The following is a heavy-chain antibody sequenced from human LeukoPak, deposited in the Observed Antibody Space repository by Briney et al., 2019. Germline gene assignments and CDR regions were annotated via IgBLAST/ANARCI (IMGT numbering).Heavy chain of an antibody. D-gene: IGHD2-15*01. Sequence: GGSLRLSCAASGFMFDDYGMSWVRQAPGKGLEWVAVIWYDGSNKYYADSVKGRFTISRDNSKNTLYLQMNSLRAEDTAVYYCARDDRYCSGGSCSPCDAFDIWGQGTMVTVSS. CDR2: IWYDGSNK. J-gene: IGHJ3*02. CDR3: ARDDRYCSGGSCSPCDAFDI. CDR1: GFMFDDYG. V-gene: IGHV3-33*08.